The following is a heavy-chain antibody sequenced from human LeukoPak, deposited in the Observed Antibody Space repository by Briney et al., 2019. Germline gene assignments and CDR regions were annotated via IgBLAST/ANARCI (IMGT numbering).Heavy chain of an antibody. J-gene: IGHJ6*03. D-gene: IGHD3-22*01. CDR1: GYTFTSYG. CDR2: INPNSGGT. CDR3: ATSRGYYDYYYYYMDV. V-gene: IGHV1-2*06. Sequence: GASVKVSCKASGYTFTSYGISWVRQAPGQGLEWMGRINPNSGGTNYAQKFQGRVTMTRDTSISTAYMELSRLRSDDTAVYYCATSRGYYDYYYYYMDVWGKGTTVTVSS.